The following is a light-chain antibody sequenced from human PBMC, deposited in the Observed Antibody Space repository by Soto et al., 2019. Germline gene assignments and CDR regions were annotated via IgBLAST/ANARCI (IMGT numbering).Light chain of an antibody. CDR3: QQSYDSPPT. V-gene: IGKV1-39*01. J-gene: IGKJ4*01. CDR1: QTINNY. Sequence: EIQMTQSPNTLSASVGDRVTITCRASQTINNYLNWYQQKPGRAPKCLIYGASSLQSGVSSRFSGGGSGTDYTLNISTLQPADFATYYCQQSYDSPPTFGGGTKVDIK. CDR2: GAS.